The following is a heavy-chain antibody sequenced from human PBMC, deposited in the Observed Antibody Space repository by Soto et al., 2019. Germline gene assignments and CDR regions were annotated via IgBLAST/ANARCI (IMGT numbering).Heavy chain of an antibody. CDR2: INHSGST. V-gene: IGHV4-34*01. CDR1: GGSFSGYY. J-gene: IGHJ4*02. CDR3: ARGTPKLVPNY. Sequence: LETLSLTCAVYGGSFSGYYWSWIRQPPGKGLEWIGEINHSGSTNYNPSLKSRVTISVDTSKNQFSLKLSSVTAADTAVYYCARGTPKLVPNYWGQGTLVTVSS. D-gene: IGHD6-13*01.